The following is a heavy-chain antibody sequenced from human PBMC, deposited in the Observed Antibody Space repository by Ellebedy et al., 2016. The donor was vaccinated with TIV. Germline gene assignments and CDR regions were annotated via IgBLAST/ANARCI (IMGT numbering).Heavy chain of an antibody. V-gene: IGHV3-66*01. J-gene: IGHJ4*02. CDR2: IYSGGTT. D-gene: IGHD3-10*01. CDR1: EFTVSSNY. Sequence: GESLKISCAASEFTVSSNYMSWVRQAPGKGLEWGSVIYSGGTTHYADSVKGRFTISRDNSKNTLFLQMNSLRAEDTALYYCAKDSGWEHEYWGQGTLVTISS. CDR3: AKDSGWEHEY.